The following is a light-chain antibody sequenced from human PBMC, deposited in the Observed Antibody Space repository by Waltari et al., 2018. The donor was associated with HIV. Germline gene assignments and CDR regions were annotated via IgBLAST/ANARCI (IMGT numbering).Light chain of an antibody. CDR3: QQGSNWPRT. Sequence: IVLTQSPATLSLSPGERATLSCRASQSVSSYLAWYQQKPGQAPRLLIYDASNRATGIPARFSGSGSGTDFTLTISSLEPEDFAGYYCQQGSNWPRTFGQGTKLEIK. J-gene: IGKJ2*01. CDR1: QSVSSY. V-gene: IGKV3-11*01. CDR2: DAS.